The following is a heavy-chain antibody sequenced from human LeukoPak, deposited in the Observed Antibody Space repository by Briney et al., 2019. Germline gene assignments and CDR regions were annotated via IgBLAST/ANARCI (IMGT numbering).Heavy chain of an antibody. D-gene: IGHD3-10*01. V-gene: IGHV4-4*07. CDR2: IYTSVST. CDR3: ARDSHKVVRGVITNNWFDP. Sequence: SETLSLICTDSGGSISSYYWSWIRQPAGKGLEWIGRIYTSVSTNYNPSLKSRVTMSVDTSKNQFSLKLSSVTAADTAVYYCARDSHKVVRGVITNNWFDPWGQGTLVTVSS. J-gene: IGHJ5*02. CDR1: GGSISSYY.